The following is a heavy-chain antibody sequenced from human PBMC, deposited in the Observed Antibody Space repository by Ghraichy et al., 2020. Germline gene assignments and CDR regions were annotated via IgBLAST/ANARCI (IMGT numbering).Heavy chain of an antibody. Sequence: GGSLRLSCAASGFTFSSYAMHWVRQAPGKGLEWVAVISYDGSNKYYADSAKGRFTISRDNSKNTLYLQMNSLRAEDTAVYYCARPGTTVAGWFDPWGQGTLVTVSS. CDR2: ISYDGSNK. J-gene: IGHJ5*02. CDR3: ARPGTTVAGWFDP. CDR1: GFTFSSYA. V-gene: IGHV3-30*04. D-gene: IGHD4-23*01.